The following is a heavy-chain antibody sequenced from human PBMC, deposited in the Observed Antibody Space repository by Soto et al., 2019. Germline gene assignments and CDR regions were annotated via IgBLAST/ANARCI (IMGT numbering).Heavy chain of an antibody. Sequence: LRLSCSASGFTFSSYAMHWVRQAPGKGLEYVSAISSNGGSTYYADSVKGRFTISRDNSKNTLYLQMSSLRAEDTAVYYCVKVVFRYSSGWPSSYFDYWGQGTLVTVSS. CDR3: VKVVFRYSSGWPSSYFDY. V-gene: IGHV3-64D*06. CDR2: ISSNGGST. D-gene: IGHD6-19*01. CDR1: GFTFSSYA. J-gene: IGHJ4*02.